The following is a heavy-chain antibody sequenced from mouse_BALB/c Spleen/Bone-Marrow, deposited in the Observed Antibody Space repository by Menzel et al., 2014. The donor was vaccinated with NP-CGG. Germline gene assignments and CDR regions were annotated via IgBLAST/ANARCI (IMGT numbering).Heavy chain of an antibody. CDR1: GFTFXSFG. V-gene: IGHV5-17*02. J-gene: IGHJ1*01. CDR3: TRGGNWDDFDV. D-gene: IGHD4-1*01. CDR2: ISSGSTAI. Sequence: EVQLQQSGGGLVQPGGSRKLSCAASGFTFXSFGMHWVRQAPEKGLEWVAYISSGSTAIFYADTVKGRFTISRDNPKNTLFLQMTSLRSEDTAMYYCTRGGNWDDFDVWGAGTTVTVSS.